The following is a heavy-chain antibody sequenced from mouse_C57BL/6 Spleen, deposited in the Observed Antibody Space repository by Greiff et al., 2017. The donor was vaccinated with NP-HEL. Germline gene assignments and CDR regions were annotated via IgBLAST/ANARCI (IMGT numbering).Heavy chain of an antibody. CDR3: ARTNWGPFDY. D-gene: IGHD4-1*02. V-gene: IGHV5-17*01. J-gene: IGHJ2*01. Sequence: EVQLVESGGGLVKPGGSLKLSCAASGFTFSDYGMHWVRQAPEKGLEWVAYISSGSSTIYYADTVTGRFTISRDNAKNTLVLQTTSLRSEDTAMYYCARTNWGPFDYWGQGTTLTVSS. CDR2: ISSGSSTI. CDR1: GFTFSDYG.